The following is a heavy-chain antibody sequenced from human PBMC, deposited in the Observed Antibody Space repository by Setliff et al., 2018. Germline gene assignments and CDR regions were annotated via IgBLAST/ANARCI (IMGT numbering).Heavy chain of an antibody. D-gene: IGHD6-19*01. V-gene: IGHV4-34*01. J-gene: IGHJ3*02. CDR2: INQSGST. CDR1: GASFSDYY. Sequence: PSETLSLTCEVSGASFSDYYWTWIRQSPGKGLEWIGEINQSGSTNYNASLKSRVTMSVDTSRNQFSLRLSSVTAADMGVFYCAREPGIAVAGTLVGFGGVSDAFDIWGQGTMVTVSS. CDR3: AREPGIAVAGTLVGFGGVSDAFDI.